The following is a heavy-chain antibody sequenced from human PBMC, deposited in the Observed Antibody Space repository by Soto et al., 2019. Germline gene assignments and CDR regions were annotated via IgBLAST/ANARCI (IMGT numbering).Heavy chain of an antibody. CDR2: ISSRXDKT. V-gene: IGHV3-23*01. J-gene: IGHJ6*01. D-gene: IGHD5-18*01. CDR1: KPLCSGHC. Sequence: PGGSLIFWWHRSKPLCSGHCVSWFRQAPRKGLEWVSIISSRXDKTSYAGYVKGRFTICRDDSKNTLLLHMNSLWAEDTAVYYCANETGYSYGFQPNALDVWGQGTTVTLSS. CDR3: ANETGYSYGFQPNALDV.